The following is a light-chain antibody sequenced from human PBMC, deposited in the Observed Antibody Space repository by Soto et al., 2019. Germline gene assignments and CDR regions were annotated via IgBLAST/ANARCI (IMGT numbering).Light chain of an antibody. Sequence: QSVLAQPPSASGSPGQSVAISCTVTSSDVGGYNFVSWYQQHPGKAPKLMIYEVTKRPSGVPDRFSGSKSGNTASLTVSGLQAEDEADYYCLSYAGNHIYVFGSGTKV. CDR1: SSDVGGYNF. CDR3: LSYAGNHIYV. V-gene: IGLV2-8*01. CDR2: EVT. J-gene: IGLJ1*01.